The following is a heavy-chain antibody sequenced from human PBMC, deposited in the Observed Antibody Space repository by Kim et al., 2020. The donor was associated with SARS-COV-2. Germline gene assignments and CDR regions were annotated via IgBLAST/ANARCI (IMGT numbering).Heavy chain of an antibody. J-gene: IGHJ4*02. CDR1: GFTFSSYA. D-gene: IGHD6-6*01. V-gene: IGHV3-23*01. CDR2: ISGSGGST. Sequence: GGSLRLSCAASGFTFSSYAMSWVRQAPGKGLEWVSSISGSGGSTYYADSVNGRFTISRDNSKNTLVLQINSLKDEVTAVYFCAPHSRLAAPPGYYWGQGTLVTVSS. CDR3: APHSRLAAPPGYY.